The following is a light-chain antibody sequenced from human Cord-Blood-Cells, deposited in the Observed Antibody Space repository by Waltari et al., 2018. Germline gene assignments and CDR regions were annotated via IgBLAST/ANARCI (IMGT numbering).Light chain of an antibody. CDR2: EGS. CDR3: CSYAGSSTL. V-gene: IGLV2-23*01. CDR1: SSDVGSYNL. Sequence: QSALTQPASVSGSPGQSITISCTGTSSDVGSYNLVSWYQQHPGKAPQPMIYEGSKRPSGVSNRFSGSKSGNTASLTISGLQAEDEADYYCCSYAGSSTLFGGGTKLTVL. J-gene: IGLJ3*02.